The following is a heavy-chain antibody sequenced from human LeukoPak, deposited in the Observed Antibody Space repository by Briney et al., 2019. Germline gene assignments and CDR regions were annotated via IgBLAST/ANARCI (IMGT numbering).Heavy chain of an antibody. CDR1: GGSFSRYY. D-gene: IGHD3-22*01. CDR3: AAMIGYFDY. V-gene: IGHV4-34*01. J-gene: IGHJ4*02. CDR2: INHSGST. Sequence: PSETLSLTCAVYGGSFSRYYWNWIRQAPGKGLEWIGEINHSGSTNYNPSLKSRVSISRDTSKNQFSLKLNSVTAADTAIYYCAAMIGYFDYWGQGILVTVSS.